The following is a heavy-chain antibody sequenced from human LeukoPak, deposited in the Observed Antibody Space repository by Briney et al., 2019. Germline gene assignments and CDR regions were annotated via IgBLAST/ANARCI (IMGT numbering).Heavy chain of an antibody. Sequence: SQTLSLTCAVYGVSFSGYYWSWVRQPPGKGLEWVGEINHSGSTNYNPSLKSRVTISVDTSKNQFSLKLSSVTAADTAVYYCARGLGVVPAAMPYYYYGMDVWGQGTTVTVSS. CDR1: GVSFSGYY. V-gene: IGHV4-34*01. CDR3: ARGLGVVPAAMPYYYYGMDV. D-gene: IGHD2-2*01. CDR2: INHSGST. J-gene: IGHJ6*02.